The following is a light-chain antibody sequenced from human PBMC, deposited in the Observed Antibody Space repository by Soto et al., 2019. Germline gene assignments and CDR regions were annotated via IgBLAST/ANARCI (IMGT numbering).Light chain of an antibody. V-gene: IGLV1-44*01. CDR1: GSNIRPHS. CDR2: TDI. J-gene: IGLJ1*01. Sequence: QSVLTQPPSVSGTPGQSVTIPCSGCGSNIRPHSVNWYQQLSGRAPKLLIYTDIRRPAGVPDRFSGSKSGTSASLAISGLQSEDEADYYCAAWDDSLKGPYVFGTGTKGTGL. CDR3: AAWDDSLKGPYV.